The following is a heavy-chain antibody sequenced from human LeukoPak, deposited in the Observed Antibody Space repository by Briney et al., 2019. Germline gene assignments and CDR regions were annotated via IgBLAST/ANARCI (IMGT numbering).Heavy chain of an antibody. Sequence: GGSLRLSCAASGFSFSDHYMDWVRQGPGKGLEWIARSTNKRYSCTTIYAASVKDRFTISRDPSKDSLYLQMNSLRSEDTALYYCVRGFNSFDTWGQGTVVTVSS. CDR3: VRGFNSFDT. CDR1: GFSFSDHY. V-gene: IGHV3-72*01. J-gene: IGHJ3*02. CDR2: STNKRYSCTT.